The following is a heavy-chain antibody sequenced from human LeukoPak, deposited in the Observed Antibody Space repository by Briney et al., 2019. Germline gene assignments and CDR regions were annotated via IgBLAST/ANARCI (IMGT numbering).Heavy chain of an antibody. Sequence: SETLSLTCTVSGGSISSSSYYWGWIRQPPGKGLEWVGSIYYSGSTYYNPSLKSRVTISVDTSKNQFSLKLSSVTAADTAVYYCARRDGSGSSPWGQGTLVTVSS. V-gene: IGHV4-39*01. D-gene: IGHD3-10*01. CDR2: IYYSGST. J-gene: IGHJ5*02. CDR1: GGSISSSSYY. CDR3: ARRDGSGSSP.